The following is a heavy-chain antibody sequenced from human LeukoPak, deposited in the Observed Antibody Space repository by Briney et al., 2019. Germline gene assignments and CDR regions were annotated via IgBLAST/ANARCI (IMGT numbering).Heavy chain of an antibody. J-gene: IGHJ4*02. CDR3: ARGYSIAAAGYFDY. D-gene: IGHD6-13*01. CDR1: GGTFSSCA. CDR2: IIPIFGTA. V-gene: IGHV1-69*13. Sequence: SVKVSCTASGGTFSSCAISWVRQAPGQGLEWMGGIIPIFGTANYAQKFQGRVTITADESTSTAYMELSSLRSEDTAVYYCARGYSIAAAGYFDYWGQGTLVTVSS.